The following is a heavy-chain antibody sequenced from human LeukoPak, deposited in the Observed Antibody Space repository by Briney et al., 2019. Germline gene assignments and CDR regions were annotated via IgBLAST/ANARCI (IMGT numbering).Heavy chain of an antibody. Sequence: PGGSLRLSCAASGFTFSSYAMSWVRQPPGKGLEWIGYIYYSGSTNYNPSLKSRVIISVDTSKNQFSLKLSSVTAADTAVYYCAGVYVDAFDIWGQGTMVTVSS. D-gene: IGHD3-10*01. CDR1: GFTFSSYA. V-gene: IGHV4-59*01. J-gene: IGHJ3*02. CDR2: IYYSGST. CDR3: AGVYVDAFDI.